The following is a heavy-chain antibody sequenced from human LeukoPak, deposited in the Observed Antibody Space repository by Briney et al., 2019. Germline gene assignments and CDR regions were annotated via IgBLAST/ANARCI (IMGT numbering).Heavy chain of an antibody. V-gene: IGHV3-48*02. CDR1: GFTFSSHS. J-gene: IGHJ4*02. CDR3: ARDPRAYCGGDCYSGLDY. D-gene: IGHD2-21*02. CDR2: ISGSSSTI. Sequence: GGSLRLSCAASGFTFSSHSMNWVRQAPGKGLEWVSYISGSSSTIYYADSVKGRFTISRDNAKNSLYLQMNSLRDEDTAVYYCARDPRAYCGGDCYSGLDYWGQGTLVTVSS.